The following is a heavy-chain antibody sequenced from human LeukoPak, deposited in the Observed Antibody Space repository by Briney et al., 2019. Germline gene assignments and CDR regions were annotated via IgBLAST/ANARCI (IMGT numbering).Heavy chain of an antibody. CDR3: AREGVAGTGLDY. J-gene: IGHJ4*02. V-gene: IGHV1-69*13. CDR1: GYTFTSYG. CDR2: IIPIFGTA. Sequence: SVKVSCKASGYTFTSYGISWVRQAPGQGLEWMGGIIPIFGTANYAQKFQGRVTITADESTSTAYMELSSLRSEDTAVYYCAREGVAGTGLDYWGQGTLVTVSS. D-gene: IGHD6-19*01.